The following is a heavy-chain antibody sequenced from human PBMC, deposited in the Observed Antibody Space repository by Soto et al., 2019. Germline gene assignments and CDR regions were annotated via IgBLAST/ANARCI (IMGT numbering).Heavy chain of an antibody. CDR3: ARRGGYCSSTSCYAGDFDY. J-gene: IGHJ4*02. Sequence: PSETLSLTCAVSGGSISSSNWWSWVRQPPGKGLEWIGEIYHSGSTNYNPSLKSRVTISVDKSKNQFSLKLSSVTAADTAVYYCARRGGYCSSTSCYAGDFDYWGQGTLVTVSS. CDR1: GGSISSSNW. CDR2: IYHSGST. V-gene: IGHV4-4*02. D-gene: IGHD2-2*01.